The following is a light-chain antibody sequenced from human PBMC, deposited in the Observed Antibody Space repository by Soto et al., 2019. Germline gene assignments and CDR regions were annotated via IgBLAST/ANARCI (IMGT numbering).Light chain of an antibody. CDR3: HQFSSYPLT. J-gene: IGKJ4*01. V-gene: IGKV3-20*01. CDR1: QTVRNNY. CDR2: DAS. Sequence: ECVLTQSPGTLSLSPGERATLSCRASQTVRNNYLAWYQQKPGQAPRLLIYDASSRATGIPDRFSGGGSGTDFTLTISRLEPEDFAVYYCHQFSSYPLTFGGGTKVEIK.